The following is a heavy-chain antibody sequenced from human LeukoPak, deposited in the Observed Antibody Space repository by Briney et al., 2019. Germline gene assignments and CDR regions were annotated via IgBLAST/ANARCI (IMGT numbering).Heavy chain of an antibody. CDR1: GYTFTSYG. CDR2: ISAYNGNT. V-gene: IGHV1-18*01. Sequence: ASVKVSCKASGYTFTSYGISWVRQAPGQGLEWMGWISAYNGNTNYAQKLQGRVTMTTDTSTSTAYMELRSLRSDDTAVYYCARDSCCITMVRGVIQSSYYYYGMDVWGQGTTVTVSS. CDR3: ARDSCCITMVRGVIQSSYYYYGMDV. J-gene: IGHJ6*02. D-gene: IGHD3-10*01.